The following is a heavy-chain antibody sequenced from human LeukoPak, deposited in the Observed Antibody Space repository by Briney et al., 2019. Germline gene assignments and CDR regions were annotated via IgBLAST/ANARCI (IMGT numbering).Heavy chain of an antibody. CDR1: GGTFSSYA. Sequence: ASVKVSCKASGGTFSSYAISWVRQAPGQGLEWMGRIIPIFGIANYPQKFQGRVTITADKSTSTAYMELSSLRSEDTAVYYCARDDRSPNYYYYYGMDVWGQGTTVTVSS. V-gene: IGHV1-69*04. CDR2: IIPIFGIA. D-gene: IGHD1-14*01. CDR3: ARDDRSPNYYYYYGMDV. J-gene: IGHJ6*02.